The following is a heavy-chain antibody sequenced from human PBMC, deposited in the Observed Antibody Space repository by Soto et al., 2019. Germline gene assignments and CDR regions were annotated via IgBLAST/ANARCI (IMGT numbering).Heavy chain of an antibody. CDR3: ARRDGDYFDY. CDR1: GGSISSSSYY. V-gene: IGHV4-39*01. CDR2: IYYSGST. J-gene: IGHJ4*02. D-gene: IGHD4-17*01. Sequence: PSETLSLTCTVSGGSISSSSYYWGWIRQPPGKGLEWIGSIYYSGSTFYNPSLKSRVTISVDSSKNQFSLKLSSVTAADTAVYYCARRDGDYFDYWGQGTLVTVSS.